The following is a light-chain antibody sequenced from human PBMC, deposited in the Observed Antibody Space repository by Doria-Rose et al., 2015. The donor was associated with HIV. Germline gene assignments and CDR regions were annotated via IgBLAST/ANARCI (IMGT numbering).Light chain of an antibody. CDR3: QQYYTTPMYT. CDR1: QDISNS. CDR2: GAS. V-gene: IGKV1-NL1*01. J-gene: IGKJ2*01. Sequence: SLSASVGDRVTITCRASQDISNSLAWYQQIPGKAPKLLVYGASRLETGVPSSFSGSGSGTDYTLTISSPQPEDFATYCCQQYYTTPMYTFGQGTKLEIK.